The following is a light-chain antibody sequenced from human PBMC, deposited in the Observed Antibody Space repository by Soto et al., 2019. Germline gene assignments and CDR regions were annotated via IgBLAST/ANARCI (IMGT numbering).Light chain of an antibody. CDR3: SSFTTDSTYV. CDR1: SSDVGANIF. Sequence: QSVLTQPASVSGSPGQSITVSCTGTSSDVGANIFVSWYQQHPGKVPKLMIYTVSSRPSGVSQRFSGSKSGNTASLTISGLQAEDEADYYCSSFTTDSTYVFGTGTKATAL. V-gene: IGLV2-14*01. J-gene: IGLJ1*01. CDR2: TVS.